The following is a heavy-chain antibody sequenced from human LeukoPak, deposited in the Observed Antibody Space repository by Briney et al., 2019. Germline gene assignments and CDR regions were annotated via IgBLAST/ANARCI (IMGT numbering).Heavy chain of an antibody. J-gene: IGHJ4*02. CDR2: IYSDGST. V-gene: IGHV3-53*01. CDR1: GFIVSSNY. D-gene: IGHD3-22*01. CDR3: AREVYYYDSSGRSLSIDY. Sequence: GGSLRLSCAASGFIVSSNYMSWVRQAPGKGLEWVSVIYSDGSTYYVDSVKGRFTISRDNSKNTLYLQMNSLRAEDTAVYYCAREVYYYDSSGRSLSIDYWGQGTLVTVSS.